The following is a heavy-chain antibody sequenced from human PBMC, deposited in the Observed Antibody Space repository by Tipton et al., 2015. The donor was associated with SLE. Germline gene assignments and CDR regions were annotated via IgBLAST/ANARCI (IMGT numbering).Heavy chain of an antibody. CDR1: GASIGTTNYY. V-gene: IGHV4-61*02. CDR2: IYTSRSP. J-gene: IGHJ4*02. CDR3: ARVGPCGGDCYSLDY. D-gene: IGHD2-21*01. Sequence: TLSLICTLSGASIGTTNYYWGWIRQPAGKGLEWIGRIYTSRSPNYNPSLKSRVTMSVDTSKNQFSLKLSSVTAADTAVYYCARVGPCGGDCYSLDYWGQGTLVTVSS.